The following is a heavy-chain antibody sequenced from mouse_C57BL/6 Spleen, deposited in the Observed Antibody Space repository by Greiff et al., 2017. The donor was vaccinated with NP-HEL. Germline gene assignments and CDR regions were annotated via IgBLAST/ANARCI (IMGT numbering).Heavy chain of an antibody. D-gene: IGHD1-1*01. CDR2: INPNNGGT. CDR3: ARGGYYYGSSYVGFAY. CDR1: GYTFTDYN. Sequence: EVQLQQSGPELVKPGASVKIPCKASGYTFTDYNMDWVKQSHGKSLEWIGDINPNNGGTIYNQKFKGKATLTVDKSSSTAYMELRSLTSEDTAVYYCARGGYYYGSSYVGFAYWGQGTLVTVSA. J-gene: IGHJ3*01. V-gene: IGHV1-18*01.